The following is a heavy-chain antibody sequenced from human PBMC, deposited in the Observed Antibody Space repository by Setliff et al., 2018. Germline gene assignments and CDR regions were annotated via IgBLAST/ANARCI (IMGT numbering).Heavy chain of an antibody. D-gene: IGHD1-26*01. V-gene: IGHV1-8*01. J-gene: IGHJ5*02. CDR1: GYTFSSYD. Sequence: GASVKVSCKASGYTFSSYDINWVRQATGQGPEWMGWMNPNSGNTGYAQKFQGRVSMTRNTSISTAYMELSNLRSEDTAVYFCARRYSGTSRGAFDPWGPGTLVTSPQ. CDR2: MNPNSGNT. CDR3: ARRYSGTSRGAFDP.